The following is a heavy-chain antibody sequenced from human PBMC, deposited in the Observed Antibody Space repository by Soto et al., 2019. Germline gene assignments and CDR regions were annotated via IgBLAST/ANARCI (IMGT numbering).Heavy chain of an antibody. CDR3: ARDYVTSQELYGGYDPIDY. J-gene: IGHJ4*02. CDR1: GFTFSSYS. D-gene: IGHD5-12*01. CDR2: ISSSSSYI. Sequence: GGSLRLSCAASGFTFSSYSMNWVRQAPGKGLEWVSSISSSSSYIYYADSVKGRFTISRDNAKNSLYLQMNSLRAEDTAVYYCARDYVTSQELYGGYDPIDYWGQGTLVTVSS. V-gene: IGHV3-21*01.